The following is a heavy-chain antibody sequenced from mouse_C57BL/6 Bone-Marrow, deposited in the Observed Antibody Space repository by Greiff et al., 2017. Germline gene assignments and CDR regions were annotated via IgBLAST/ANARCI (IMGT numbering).Heavy chain of an antibody. V-gene: IGHV1-82*01. D-gene: IGHD2-1*01. Sequence: QVQLQQSGPELVKPGASVKISCKASGYAFSSSWMNWVKQRPGQGLEWIGRIYPGDGDTNYNGKFKGKATLTADKSSSTAYMQLSSLTSEDSAVYFCASRLRFAYWGRGTLVTVSA. CDR2: IYPGDGDT. CDR1: GYAFSSSW. J-gene: IGHJ3*01. CDR3: ASRLRFAY.